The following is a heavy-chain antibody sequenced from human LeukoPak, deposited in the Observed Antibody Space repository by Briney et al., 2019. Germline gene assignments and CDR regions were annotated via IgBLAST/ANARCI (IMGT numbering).Heavy chain of an antibody. J-gene: IGHJ3*02. CDR3: ARARYYYDSSGPGAFDI. CDR1: GGTFSSYA. D-gene: IGHD3-22*01. V-gene: IGHV1-69*13. CDR2: IIPIFGTA. Sequence: ASVKVSCKASGGTFSSYAISWVRQAPGQGLEWMGGIIPIFGTANYAQKFQGRVTITADESTGTAYMELSSLRSEDTAVYYCARARYYYDSSGPGAFDIWGQGTMVTVSS.